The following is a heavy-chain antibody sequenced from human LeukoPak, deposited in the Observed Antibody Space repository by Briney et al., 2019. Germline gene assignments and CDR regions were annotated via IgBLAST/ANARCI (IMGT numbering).Heavy chain of an antibody. J-gene: IGHJ5*01. CDR2: INTDGSST. V-gene: IGHV3-74*01. D-gene: IGHD4-17*01. CDR3: ARPHVGTVSNWFES. Sequence: GGSLRLSCTASGFNLNSYWMHWVRQAPGKGLVWVSRINTDGSSTSYADSMECRFTISRDNAKNTLYLQMNSLRAEDTAVYYCARPHVGTVSNWFESWGQENWDTVSS. CDR1: GFNLNSYW.